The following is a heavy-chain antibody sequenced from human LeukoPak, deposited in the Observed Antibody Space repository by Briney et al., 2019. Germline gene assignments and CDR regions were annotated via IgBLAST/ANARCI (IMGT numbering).Heavy chain of an antibody. CDR3: ARVFPAAGLDY. Sequence: GGSLRLSCAASGFTFSNYWMSWVRQAPGKGLEWVANIKQDGSEKYYVDSVKGRFTISRDNAKNSLYLQMNSLRAEDTAVYYCARVFPAAGLDYWGQGTLVTVSS. CDR2: IKQDGSEK. D-gene: IGHD1-14*01. CDR1: GFTFSNYW. V-gene: IGHV3-7*01. J-gene: IGHJ4*02.